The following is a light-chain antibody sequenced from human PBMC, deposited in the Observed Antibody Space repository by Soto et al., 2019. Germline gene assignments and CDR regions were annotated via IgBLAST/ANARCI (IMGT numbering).Light chain of an antibody. Sequence: QSALTQPPSASGSPGQRVTISCSGSSSNIGSNYVYWYQQLPGTAPRLLIYMNNQRPSGVPDRFSGSKSGTSASLAISGLRSEDEADYYCAAWDDSLRGYVFGTGTKVTVL. V-gene: IGLV1-47*01. J-gene: IGLJ1*01. CDR2: MNN. CDR3: AAWDDSLRGYV. CDR1: SSNIGSNY.